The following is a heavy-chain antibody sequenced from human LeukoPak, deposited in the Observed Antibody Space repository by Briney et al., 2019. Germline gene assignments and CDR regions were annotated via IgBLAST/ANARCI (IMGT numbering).Heavy chain of an antibody. Sequence: GASVTVSCKASGYTFTSYDINWVRQATGQGLEWMGWMNPNSGNTGYAQKFQGRVTMPRNTSISTAYMELSSLRSEDTAVYYCARAPYYYDSSGYLGAFDIWGQGTMVTVSS. CDR2: MNPNSGNT. D-gene: IGHD3-22*01. CDR3: ARAPYYYDSSGYLGAFDI. CDR1: GYTFTSYD. V-gene: IGHV1-8*01. J-gene: IGHJ3*02.